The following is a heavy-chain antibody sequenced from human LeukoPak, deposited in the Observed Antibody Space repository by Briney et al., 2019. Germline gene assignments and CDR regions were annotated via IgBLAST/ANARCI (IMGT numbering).Heavy chain of an antibody. Sequence: PSETLSLTCTVSDGSISDYYWTWIRQPPEKALEWIGSVDHSGSTNYNPSLKSRVTISVDTSKNQFSLKLSSVTAADTAVYYCASTPTKLLWFGESIHEGTNWFDPWGQGTLVTVSS. J-gene: IGHJ5*02. V-gene: IGHV4-59*08. CDR1: DGSISDYY. CDR2: VDHSGST. CDR3: ASTPTKLLWFGESIHEGTNWFDP. D-gene: IGHD3-10*01.